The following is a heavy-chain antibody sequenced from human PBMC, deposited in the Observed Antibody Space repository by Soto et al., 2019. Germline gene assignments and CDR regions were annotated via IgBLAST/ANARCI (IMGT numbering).Heavy chain of an antibody. V-gene: IGHV3-48*03. CDR2: ISSSGSTI. J-gene: IGHJ6*02. CDR3: ARGGDTAMVPFYYYYGMDV. Sequence: GGSLRLSCAASGFTFSSYEMNWVRQAPGKGLEWVSYISSSGSTIYYADSVKGRFTISRDNAKNSLYLQMNSLRAEDTAVYYCARGGDTAMVPFYYYYGMDVWGQGTTVTVS. D-gene: IGHD5-18*01. CDR1: GFTFSSYE.